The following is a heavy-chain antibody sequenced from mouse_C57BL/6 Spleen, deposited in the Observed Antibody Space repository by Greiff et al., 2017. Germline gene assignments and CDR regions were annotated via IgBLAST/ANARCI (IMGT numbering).Heavy chain of an antibody. CDR1: GYTFTSYW. CDR3: ARWAIYYYGSSYEYYAMDY. J-gene: IGHJ4*01. D-gene: IGHD1-1*01. Sequence: QVQLQQPGAELVKPGASVKLSCKASGYTFTSYWMHWVKQRPGQGLEWIGMIHPTSGSTNYNEKFKSKATLTVDKSSSTAYMQLSSLTSEDSAGYYCARWAIYYYGSSYEYYAMDYWGQGTSVTVSA. V-gene: IGHV1-64*01. CDR2: IHPTSGST.